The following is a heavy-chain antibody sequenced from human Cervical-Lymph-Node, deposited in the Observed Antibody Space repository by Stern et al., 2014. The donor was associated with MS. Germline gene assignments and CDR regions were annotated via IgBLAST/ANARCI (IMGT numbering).Heavy chain of an antibody. CDR2: IYHSGST. J-gene: IGHJ4*02. CDR1: GGSISNGGYY. CDR3: AREPLAGYDSSGYYYGHFDS. D-gene: IGHD3-22*01. Sequence: QVQLVESGPGLVKPSQTLSLSCTVSGGSISNGGYYWNWIRQHPGKGLEWIGYIYHSGSTRYNPSLESRVAISIDTSKSHFSLKLTSVTAADTAVYYCAREPLAGYDSSGYYYGHFDSWGQGSLVTVSS. V-gene: IGHV4-31*03.